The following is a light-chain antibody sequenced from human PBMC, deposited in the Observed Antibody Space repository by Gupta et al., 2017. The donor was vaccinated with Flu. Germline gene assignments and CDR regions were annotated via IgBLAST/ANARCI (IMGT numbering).Light chain of an antibody. Sequence: QSALTQPRSVSGSPGQSVTISCTGTSSDVGGYNYVSWYQQHPGKAPKLMIYDVSKRPSGVPDRFSGSKSGNTASLTISGLQAEDEAEYYCCSYEGRYTLVVFGGGTKLTVL. V-gene: IGLV2-11*01. J-gene: IGLJ2*01. CDR1: SSDVGGYNY. CDR2: DVS. CDR3: CSYEGRYTLVV.